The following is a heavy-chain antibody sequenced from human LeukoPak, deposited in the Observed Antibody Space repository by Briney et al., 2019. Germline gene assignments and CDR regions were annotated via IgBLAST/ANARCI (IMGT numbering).Heavy chain of an antibody. D-gene: IGHD1-1*01. Sequence: GASVKVSCKASGYTFTSYGISWVRQAPGQGLEWMGWISGYNGNTNYAQNFQVRVTMTKDTSTNTAYMELRSLRSGDTAVYYCARSSLQLEPPRYWGQGTLVTVSS. V-gene: IGHV1-18*01. CDR1: GYTFTSYG. J-gene: IGHJ4*02. CDR3: ARSSLQLEPPRY. CDR2: ISGYNGNT.